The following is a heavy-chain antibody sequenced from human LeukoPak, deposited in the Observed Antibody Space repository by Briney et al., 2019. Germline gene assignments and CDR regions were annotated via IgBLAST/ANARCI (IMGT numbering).Heavy chain of an antibody. J-gene: IGHJ5*02. V-gene: IGHV4-34*01. CDR3: ARNYGGNSPPEDWFDP. Sequence: SETLSLTCAVYGGSFSGYYWSWIRHPPGKGLEWIGEINHSGSTNYNPSLKSRVTISVDTSKNQFSLKLSSVTAADTAVYYCARNYGGNSPPEDWFDPWGQGTLVTVSS. CDR1: GGSFSGYY. CDR2: INHSGST. D-gene: IGHD4-23*01.